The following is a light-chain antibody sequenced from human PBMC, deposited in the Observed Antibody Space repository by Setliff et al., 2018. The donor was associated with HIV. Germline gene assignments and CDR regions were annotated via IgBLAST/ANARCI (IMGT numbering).Light chain of an antibody. CDR2: DTN. Sequence: QSVLTQAPSVSAAPGQKVTISCSGSGSNIGSNHVSWYQQLPGTAPKLLIYDTNERPSGIPDRFSGSKSGTSATLGITGLQTGDEAVYCCGTWDTYLNTVLFGGGTKVTVL. CDR1: GSNIGSNH. CDR3: GTWDTYLNTVL. J-gene: IGLJ2*01. V-gene: IGLV1-51*01.